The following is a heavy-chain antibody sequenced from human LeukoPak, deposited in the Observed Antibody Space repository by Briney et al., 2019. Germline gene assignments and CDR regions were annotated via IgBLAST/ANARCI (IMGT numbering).Heavy chain of an antibody. J-gene: IGHJ6*03. CDR3: AVDYYDSSGPGYYYYMDV. CDR1: GYTFTSYY. CDR2: INPNSGGT. Sequence: ASVKVSCKASGYTFTSYYMHWVRQAPGQGLEWMGWINPNSGGTNYAQKFQGRVTMTRDTSISTAYMELSRLRSDDTAVYYCAVDYYDSSGPGYYYYMDVWGKGTTVTVSS. V-gene: IGHV1-2*02. D-gene: IGHD3-22*01.